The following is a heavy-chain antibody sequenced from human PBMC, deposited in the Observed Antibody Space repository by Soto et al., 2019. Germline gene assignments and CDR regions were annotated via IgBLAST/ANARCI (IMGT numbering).Heavy chain of an antibody. D-gene: IGHD6-25*01. J-gene: IGHJ4*02. CDR2: ISGSGGTT. Sequence: EVQLLESGGDLVQPGGSLRLSCAASGFTFGSYAMSWVRQAPGKGLEWVSAISGSGGTTYYADSVKGRFTISRDSSKNTIYLQMCSLRDDDTATYYWAKCFVATGVSRGWGCAFHYLGQGSLVTVSS. CDR1: GFTFGSYA. V-gene: IGHV3-23*01. CDR3: AKCFVATGVSRGWGCAFHY.